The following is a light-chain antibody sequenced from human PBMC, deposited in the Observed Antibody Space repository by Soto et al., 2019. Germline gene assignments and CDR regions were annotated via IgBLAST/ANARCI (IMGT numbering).Light chain of an antibody. CDR1: ESLINNY. CDR3: QQYDYSPCS. J-gene: IGKJ2*04. V-gene: IGKV3-20*01. CDR2: GAS. Sequence: EIVLTQSPGIVSLSPVDRATLSCRASESLINNYFARYQQKPGQAPRLLIVGASTRATGIPDRFRGSGSGTDFTLTISRLETEDVAVYHCQQYDYSPCSFGQGTKLQI.